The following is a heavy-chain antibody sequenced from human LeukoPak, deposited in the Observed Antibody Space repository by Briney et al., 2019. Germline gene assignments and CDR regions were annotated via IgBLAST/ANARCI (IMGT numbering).Heavy chain of an antibody. CDR2: INPNVGST. V-gene: IGHV1-46*01. CDR1: GYTFFSYF. D-gene: IGHD3-10*01. J-gene: IGHJ4*02. Sequence: ASVKVSCKASGYTFFSYFLHWVRQAPGQGLEWMGIINPNVGSTTYAQKFQGRVTMTRDTSTSTVYMELSSLRSEDTAVYYCARGKVVTMVRGVIITYFDYWGQGTLVTVSS. CDR3: ARGKVVTMVRGVIITYFDY.